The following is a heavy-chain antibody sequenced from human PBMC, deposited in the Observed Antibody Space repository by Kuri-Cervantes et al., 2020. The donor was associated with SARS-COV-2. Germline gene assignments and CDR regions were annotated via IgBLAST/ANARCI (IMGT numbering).Heavy chain of an antibody. J-gene: IGHJ4*02. Sequence: SQTLSLTCAVYGGSFSGYYWSWIRQPPGKGLEWIGYIYYSGSTNYNPSLKSRVTISVDTSKNQFSLKLSSVTAADTAVYYCARAGYYFDYWGQGTLVTVSS. V-gene: IGHV4-59*01. CDR3: ARAGYYFDY. CDR1: GGSFSGYY. CDR2: IYYSGST.